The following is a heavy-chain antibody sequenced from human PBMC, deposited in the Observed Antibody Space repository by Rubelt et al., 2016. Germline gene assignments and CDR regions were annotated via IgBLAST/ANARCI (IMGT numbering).Heavy chain of an antibody. V-gene: IGHV1-69*09. D-gene: IGHD3-22*01. CDR3: AALHEITMIVVVTSRGPHGMDV. J-gene: IGHJ6*02. CDR2: IIPILGIA. Sequence: QVQLVQSGAEVKKPGASVKVSCKASGYTFTSYYMHWVRQAPGQGLEWMGRIIPILGIANYAQKFQGRVTMTADKSTSTGYMELSSLRSEDTAVYYCAALHEITMIVVVTSRGPHGMDVWGQGTTVTVSS. CDR1: GYTFTSYY.